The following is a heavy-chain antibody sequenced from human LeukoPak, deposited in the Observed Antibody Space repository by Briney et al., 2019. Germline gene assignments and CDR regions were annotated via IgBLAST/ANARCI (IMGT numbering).Heavy chain of an antibody. CDR3: ARVRVAEDSYSDL. Sequence: TLSLTCTVSGDSISSNNYFWSWIRQHPGEGLEWIGYIYDSENSYYNPSLNSRVATSVDTSKNQFSLRLSSVTAADTAIYYCARVRVAEDSYSDLWGRGTLVTVSS. CDR2: IYDSENS. V-gene: IGHV4-31*03. J-gene: IGHJ4*02. D-gene: IGHD1-14*01. CDR1: GDSISSNNYF.